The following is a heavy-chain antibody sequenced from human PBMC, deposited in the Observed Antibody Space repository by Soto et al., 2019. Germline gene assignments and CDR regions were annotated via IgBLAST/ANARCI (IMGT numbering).Heavy chain of an antibody. CDR1: GGSFSGYY. J-gene: IGHJ5*02. Sequence: SETLALTCAVYGGSFSGYYWSWIRQPPGKGLEWIGEINHSGSTNYNPSLKSRVTISVDTSKNQFSLKLSSVTAADTAVYYCARGLPAGLWLARRDGYNYLDPWGQGTLVTVSS. V-gene: IGHV4-34*01. CDR3: ARGLPAGLWLARRDGYNYLDP. D-gene: IGHD5-12*01. CDR2: INHSGST.